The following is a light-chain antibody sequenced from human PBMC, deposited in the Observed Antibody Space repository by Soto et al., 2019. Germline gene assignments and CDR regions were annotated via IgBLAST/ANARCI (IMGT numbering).Light chain of an antibody. CDR1: TPNIGSNF. V-gene: IGLV1-47*01. CDR2: KNN. CDR3: ASWDDSLNGVV. Sequence: QSVLTQPPSASGTPGQGVTISCSGNTPNIGSNFVYWYQQLPGTAPKLLIYKNNQRPSGVPDRFSGSKSDTSASLAISGLRSEDEADYYCASWDDSLNGVVFGGGTKVTVL. J-gene: IGLJ2*01.